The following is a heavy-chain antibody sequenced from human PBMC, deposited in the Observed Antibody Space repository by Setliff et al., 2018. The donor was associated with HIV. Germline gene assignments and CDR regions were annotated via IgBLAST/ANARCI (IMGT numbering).Heavy chain of an antibody. J-gene: IGHJ1*01. CDR3: ASLGYCGSPNCYYQYFQH. CDR1: GGSISSSSYY. V-gene: IGHV4-39*07. D-gene: IGHD2-2*01. CDR2: VYYSGSA. Sequence: SETLSLTCTVSGGSISSSSYYWGWIRQPPGKGLEWIGSVYYSGSANYNSALRSRVTISVDTSNNQFSLKMNSVTAADTAVYYCASLGYCGSPNCYYQYFQHWGQGALVTVSS.